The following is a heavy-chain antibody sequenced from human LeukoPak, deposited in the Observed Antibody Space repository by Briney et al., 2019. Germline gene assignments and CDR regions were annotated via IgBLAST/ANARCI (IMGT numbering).Heavy chain of an antibody. V-gene: IGHV4-34*01. CDR3: AGGVGGLGPPKWFGF. D-gene: IGHD6-19*01. CDR1: GGSFSGYY. CDR2: INHSGST. J-gene: IGHJ4*02. Sequence: SETLSLTCAVYGGSFSGYYWSWIRQPPGKGLEWIGEINHSGSTNYNPSLKSRVTISVDTSKNQFSLKLSSVTAADTAVYYCAGGVGGLGPPKWFGFWGQGNRVTVSS.